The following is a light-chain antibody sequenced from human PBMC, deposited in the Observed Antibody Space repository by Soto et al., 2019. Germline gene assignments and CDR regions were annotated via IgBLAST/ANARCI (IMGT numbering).Light chain of an antibody. CDR1: SSDVGGYKY. V-gene: IGLV2-14*01. CDR2: EVS. CDR3: SSYTSSSTLVV. Sequence: QSALTQPASVSGSPGQSITISCTGTSSDVGGYKYVSWYQQHPGKAPKLMIYEVSNRPSGVSNRFSGSKSGNTASLTISGLQAEDEADYYCSSYTSSSTLVVFGGGTKLTFL. J-gene: IGLJ2*01.